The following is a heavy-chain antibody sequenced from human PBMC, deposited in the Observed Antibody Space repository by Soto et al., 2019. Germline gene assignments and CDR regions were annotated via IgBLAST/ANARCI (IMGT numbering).Heavy chain of an antibody. D-gene: IGHD2-2*01. Sequence: ASVKVSCKASGYTFTSYGISWVRQAPGQGLEWMGWISAYNGSTSYAQKFQGRVTMTRDTSTSTVYMELSSLRSEDTAVYYCARGDDIVVVPAAWYFDLWGRGTLVTVSS. CDR2: ISAYNGST. CDR1: GYTFTSYG. J-gene: IGHJ2*01. CDR3: ARGDDIVVVPAAWYFDL. V-gene: IGHV1-18*01.